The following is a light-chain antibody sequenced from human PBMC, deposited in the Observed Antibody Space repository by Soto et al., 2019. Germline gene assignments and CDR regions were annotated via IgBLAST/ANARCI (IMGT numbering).Light chain of an antibody. V-gene: IGLV2-11*01. J-gene: IGLJ3*02. CDR1: SNDVGGYDY. Sequence: QSVLTQPRSVSGSPGQSVTISCTGTSNDVGGYDYVSWYQQHPGKAPKLMIYDVTKRPSGVPDRFSGSKSDNTASLTISGLQAEDEADYYCCSYAGFYTHGVFGGGTKLTVL. CDR2: DVT. CDR3: CSYAGFYTHGV.